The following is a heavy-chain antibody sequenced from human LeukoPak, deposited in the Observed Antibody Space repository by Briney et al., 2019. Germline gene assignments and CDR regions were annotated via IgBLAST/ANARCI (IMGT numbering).Heavy chain of an antibody. V-gene: IGHV3-33*01. D-gene: IGHD6-13*01. CDR3: ARDGGAAGRYYGMDV. CDR2: IWYDGSNK. J-gene: IGHJ6*02. CDR1: GFAFSSYG. Sequence: GRSLRLSCAASGFAFSSYGMHWVRQAPGKGLEWVAVIWYDGSNKYYADSVKGRFTISRDNSKNTLYLQMNSLRAEDTAVYYCARDGGAAGRYYGMDVWGQGTTVTVSS.